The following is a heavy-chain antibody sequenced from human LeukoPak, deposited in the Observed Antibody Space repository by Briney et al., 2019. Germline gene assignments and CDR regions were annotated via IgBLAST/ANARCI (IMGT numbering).Heavy chain of an antibody. J-gene: IGHJ6*03. CDR1: GFTFSSYW. Sequence: GGSLRLSCAASGFTFSSYWMHWVRQAPGKGLVWVSRINTDGSSTSYADSVKGRFTISRDNAKNSLYLQMNSLRAEDTVVYYCATSGRIAARRYYYYMDVWGKGTTVTVSS. V-gene: IGHV3-74*01. D-gene: IGHD6-6*01. CDR2: INTDGSST. CDR3: ATSGRIAARRYYYYMDV.